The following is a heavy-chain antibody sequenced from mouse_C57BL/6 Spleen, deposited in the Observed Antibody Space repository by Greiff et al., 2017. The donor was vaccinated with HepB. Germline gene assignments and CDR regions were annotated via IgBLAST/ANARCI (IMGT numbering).Heavy chain of an antibody. CDR2: ISSGGSYT. D-gene: IGHD3-2*02. V-gene: IGHV5-6*01. J-gene: IGHJ4*01. CDR1: GFTFSSYG. CDR3: ARQLRPGDAMDY. Sequence: EVKLMESGGDLVKPGGSLKLSCAASGFTFSSYGMSWVRQTPDKRLEWVATISSGGSYTYYPDSVKGRFTISRDNAKNTLYLQMSSLKAEDTAMYYCARQLRPGDAMDYWGQGTSVTVSS.